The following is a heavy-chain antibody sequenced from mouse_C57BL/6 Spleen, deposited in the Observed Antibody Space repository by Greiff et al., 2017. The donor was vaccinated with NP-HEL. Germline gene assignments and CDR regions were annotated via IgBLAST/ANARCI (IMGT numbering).Heavy chain of an antibody. D-gene: IGHD1-1*01. CDR3: ARSPYYGSRDWYFDV. J-gene: IGHJ1*03. Sequence: VQLKESGAELVKPGASVKISCKASGYAFSSYWMNWVKQRPGKGLEWIGQIYPGDGDTNYNGKFKGKATLTADKSSSTAYMQLSSLTSEDSAVYFCARSPYYGSRDWYFDVWGTGTTVTVSS. V-gene: IGHV1-80*01. CDR1: GYAFSSYW. CDR2: IYPGDGDT.